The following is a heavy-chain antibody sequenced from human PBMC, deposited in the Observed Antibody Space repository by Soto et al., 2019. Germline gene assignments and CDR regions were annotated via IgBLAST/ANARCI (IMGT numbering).Heavy chain of an antibody. J-gene: IGHJ6*02. D-gene: IGHD2-21*02. CDR3: AGPPTAGSFSDLGSYYYYYGMDV. CDR2: IYYSGST. CDR1: GCSISSYY. Sequence: SETLSRTCSVSGCSISSYYWSWIRQPPGKGLEWIAYIYYSGSTSYNPSLKSRVSISLDTSKNQFSLNLSSVTAAHSAVYSCAGPPTAGSFSDLGSYYYYYGMDVWGQRTTVTVSS. V-gene: IGHV4-59*08.